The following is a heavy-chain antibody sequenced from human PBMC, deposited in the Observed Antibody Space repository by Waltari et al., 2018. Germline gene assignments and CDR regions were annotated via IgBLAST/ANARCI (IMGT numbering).Heavy chain of an antibody. CDR1: GLTTTDYA. J-gene: IGHJ6*02. CDR3: GKDISPGGMDV. V-gene: IGHV3-9*02. CDR2: IYWNSDRI. Sequence: EVQLVESGGGLVRPGRSLRLSCVSSGLTTTDYAMHWVRQAPGKGLEWVSGIYWNSDRIDYADSVKGRFITSRDNAKNSLYLEMNSLRPEDTALYYCGKDISPGGMDVWGQGTAVTVSS.